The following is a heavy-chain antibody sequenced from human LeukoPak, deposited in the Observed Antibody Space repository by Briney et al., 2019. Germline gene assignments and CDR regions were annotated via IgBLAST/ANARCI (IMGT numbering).Heavy chain of an antibody. D-gene: IGHD6-13*01. CDR3: TKGGSSSWDYFDY. CDR2: ISYDGSNK. Sequence: GGSLRLSCAASGFTFSSYAMHWVRQAPGKGLEWVAVISYDGSNKYYADSVKGRFTISRDNSKNTMYLQMNGLRAEDTAVYYCTKGGSSSWDYFDYWGQGTLVTVSS. V-gene: IGHV3-30*04. CDR1: GFTFSSYA. J-gene: IGHJ4*02.